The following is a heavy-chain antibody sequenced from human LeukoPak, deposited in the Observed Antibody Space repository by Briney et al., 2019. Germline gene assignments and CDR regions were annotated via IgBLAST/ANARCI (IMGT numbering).Heavy chain of an antibody. CDR2: INPNSGGT. Sequence: ASVKVSGKASGYTFTGYYMHWVRQAPGQGLEWMGWINPNSGGTNYAQKFQGRVTMTRDTSISTAYMELSRLRSDDTAVYYCARGPDIVATIVYFDYWGQGTLVTVSS. CDR3: ARGPDIVATIVYFDY. J-gene: IGHJ4*02. V-gene: IGHV1-2*02. D-gene: IGHD5-12*01. CDR1: GYTFTGYY.